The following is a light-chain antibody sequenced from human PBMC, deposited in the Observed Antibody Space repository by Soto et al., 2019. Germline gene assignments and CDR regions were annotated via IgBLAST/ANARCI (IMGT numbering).Light chain of an antibody. Sequence: EIVLTQSPATLYLSPGERATLSCRASQSVSSYLAWYQQKPGQAPRLLIYEASNRATGIPARFSGSGSGTDFTRTISSLEPEDFAFYYCQQRRNWPPLFTFGPGTKVDIK. CDR3: QQRRNWPPLFT. CDR1: QSVSSY. J-gene: IGKJ3*01. CDR2: EAS. V-gene: IGKV3-11*01.